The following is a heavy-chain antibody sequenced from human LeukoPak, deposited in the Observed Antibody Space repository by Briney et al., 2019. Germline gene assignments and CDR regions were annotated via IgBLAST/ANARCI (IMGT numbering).Heavy chain of an antibody. D-gene: IGHD7-27*01. CDR3: ARENWVFDY. CDR1: GYSISSGYH. J-gene: IGHJ4*02. V-gene: IGHV4-38-2*02. Sequence: SETLSLTCVVSGYSISSGYHWGWIRQPPGKGLEWIGSVYRSGTAYYDPSLKSRVTISVDTSKNQISLKVRSVTAADTAMYYCARENWVFDYWGQGILVTVSS. CDR2: VYRSGTA.